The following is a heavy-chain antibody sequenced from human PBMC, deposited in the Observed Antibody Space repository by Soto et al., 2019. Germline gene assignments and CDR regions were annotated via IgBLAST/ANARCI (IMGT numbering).Heavy chain of an antibody. CDR3: ARGGIAAAAPPDY. CDR2: IYYSGST. Sequence: NLSLTCTVSDGSISSGGYYWSWIRQHPGKGLEWIGYIYYSGSTYYNPSLKSRVTISVDTSKNQFSLKLSSVTAADTAVYYCARGGIAAAAPPDYWGQGTLVT. V-gene: IGHV4-31*03. J-gene: IGHJ4*02. CDR1: DGSISSGGYY. D-gene: IGHD6-13*01.